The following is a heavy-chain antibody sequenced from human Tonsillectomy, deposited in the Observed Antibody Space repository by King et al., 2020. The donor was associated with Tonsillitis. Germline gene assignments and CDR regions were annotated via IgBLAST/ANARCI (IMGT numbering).Heavy chain of an antibody. CDR3: ARARFWSGYYFDY. CDR2: IYYSGST. D-gene: IGHD3-3*01. CDR1: GGSISSYY. Sequence: QLQESGPGLVKPSETLSLTCTVSGGSISSYYWSWIRQPPGKGLEWIGYIYYSGSTSYNPSLKSRVTISVDTSKNQFSLKVTSVTAADTAVYYCARARFWSGYYFDYWGQGTLVTVSS. V-gene: IGHV4-59*01. J-gene: IGHJ4*02.